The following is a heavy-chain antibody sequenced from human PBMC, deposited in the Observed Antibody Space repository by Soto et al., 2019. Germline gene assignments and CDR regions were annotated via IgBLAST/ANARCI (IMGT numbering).Heavy chain of an antibody. Sequence: GSLRLSCAASGFTFSSYSMNWVRQAPGKGLEWVSYISSSSSTIYYADSVKGRFTISRDNAKSSLYLQMNSLRDEDTAVYYCARDLMFALYSNWFDPWGQGTLVTVSS. CDR2: ISSSSSTI. D-gene: IGHD3-10*02. J-gene: IGHJ5*02. CDR3: ARDLMFALYSNWFDP. CDR1: GFTFSSYS. V-gene: IGHV3-48*02.